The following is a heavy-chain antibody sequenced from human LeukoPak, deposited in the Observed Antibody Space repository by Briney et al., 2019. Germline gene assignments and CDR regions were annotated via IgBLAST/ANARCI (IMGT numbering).Heavy chain of an antibody. D-gene: IGHD3-10*01. CDR3: ARSPLWFGELYHLDY. J-gene: IGHJ4*02. CDR2: INPSGGST. Sequence: VASVKVSCKASGYTFTSYYMHWVRQAPGQGLEWMGIINPSGGSTSYAQKFQGRVTMTRDTSTSTVYMELSSLRSEDTAVYYCARSPLWFGELYHLDYWGQGTLVTVSS. CDR1: GYTFTSYY. V-gene: IGHV1-46*01.